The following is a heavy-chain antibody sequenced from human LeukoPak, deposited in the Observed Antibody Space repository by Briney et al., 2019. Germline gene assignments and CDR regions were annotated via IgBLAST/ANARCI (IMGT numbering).Heavy chain of an antibody. J-gene: IGHJ5*02. Sequence: GGSLRLSCAASGFTFSSYATSWVRQAPGKGLEWVSVISGSGGSTYYADSVKGRFTISRDNSKNTLYLQMNSLRAEDTAVYYCAKDRKVPAAILIMGLDWFDPWGQGTLVTVSS. CDR1: GFTFSSYA. V-gene: IGHV3-23*01. CDR3: AKDRKVPAAILIMGLDWFDP. D-gene: IGHD2-2*02. CDR2: ISGSGGST.